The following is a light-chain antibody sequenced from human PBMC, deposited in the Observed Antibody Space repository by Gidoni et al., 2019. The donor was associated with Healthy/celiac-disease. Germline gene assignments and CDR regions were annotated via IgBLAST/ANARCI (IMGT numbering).Light chain of an antibody. CDR2: KAS. V-gene: IGKV1-5*03. CDR1: QSISSW. CDR3: QQYNSYSWT. Sequence: DIHMTQSPSTLSASVGDRFTITCRASQSISSWLAWYQQKPGKAPKLLIYKASSLESGVTSRLCGSGYGTEFNLTISSLQPDDFATYYCQQYNSYSWTFGQGTKVEIK. J-gene: IGKJ1*01.